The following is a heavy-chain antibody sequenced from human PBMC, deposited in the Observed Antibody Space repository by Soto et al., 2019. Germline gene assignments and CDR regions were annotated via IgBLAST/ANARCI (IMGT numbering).Heavy chain of an antibody. CDR3: VSDSHGDY. V-gene: IGHV3-74*01. CDR1: GFIFSNYW. J-gene: IGHJ4*02. CDR2: IDHDGPT. Sequence: EVQLVESGGGLVQPGGSLRLSCAGSGFIFSNYWMHWVRQAPGKGLEWVSRIDHDGPTDYAASVRGRFTISRDNAENTLYLQMNSLRPEDTAVYYCVSDSHGDYWGQGTLVTVSS.